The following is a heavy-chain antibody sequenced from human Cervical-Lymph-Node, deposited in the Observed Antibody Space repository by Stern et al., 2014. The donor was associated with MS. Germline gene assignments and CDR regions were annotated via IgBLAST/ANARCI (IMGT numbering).Heavy chain of an antibody. Sequence: QVQLVESGPGLVKPSETLSLTCSVSASSISNYYWTWIRQPPGKGLEWLGYIYYRGDTTYNPSLKSRVTMSFDTSKNQFSLNLNSVTAADSAAYYCATIAVAAEPPFAYWGQGILVTVSS. CDR2: IYYRGDT. CDR1: ASSISNYY. J-gene: IGHJ4*02. V-gene: IGHV4-59*01. D-gene: IGHD6-19*01. CDR3: ATIAVAAEPPFAY.